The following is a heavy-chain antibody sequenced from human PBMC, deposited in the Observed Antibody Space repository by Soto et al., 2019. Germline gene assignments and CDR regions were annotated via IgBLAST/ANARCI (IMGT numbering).Heavy chain of an antibody. Sequence: QVHLVDSGGGVVQPGRSLRLSCAASGFTFSNYAMHWVRQAPGKGLEWVALLSFDGSNEYYADSVKGRFTISRDNTNNMLFLQRNSLGPEDTAVYYCAKDPGVGYCSGGSCYVPDFWGQGTLVTVSS. CDR2: LSFDGSNE. J-gene: IGHJ4*02. CDR3: AKDPGVGYCSGGSCYVPDF. D-gene: IGHD2-15*01. CDR1: GFTFSNYA. V-gene: IGHV3-30-3*01.